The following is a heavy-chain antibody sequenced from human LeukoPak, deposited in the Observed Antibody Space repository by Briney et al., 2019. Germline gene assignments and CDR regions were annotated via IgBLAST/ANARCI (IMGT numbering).Heavy chain of an antibody. CDR1: GGSISSSSYY. V-gene: IGHV4-39*07. Sequence: SETLSLTFTVSGGSISSSSYYWGWIRQPPGKGLEWIGSIYYSGSTYYNPSLKSRVTISVDTSKNQFSLKLSSVTAADTAVYYCARASKGGSTVPVGYWGQGTLVTVSS. J-gene: IGHJ4*02. CDR2: IYYSGST. CDR3: ARASKGGSTVPVGY. D-gene: IGHD4-17*01.